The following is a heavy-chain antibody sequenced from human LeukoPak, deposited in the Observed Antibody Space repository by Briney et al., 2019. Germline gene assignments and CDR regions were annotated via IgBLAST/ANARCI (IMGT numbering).Heavy chain of an antibody. J-gene: IGHJ1*01. CDR3: ARAPSEIGGYYPEYFRH. CDR1: GFTFSTYW. CDR2: IKSDGST. Sequence: HPGGSLRLSCAASGFTFSTYWMHWVRQAPGKGLVWVSRIKSDGSTNYADSAKGRFTISRDNANNTLSLQMNSLSPEDTSVYYCARAPSEIGGYYPEYFRHWGQGTLVTVSS. D-gene: IGHD3-3*01. V-gene: IGHV3-74*01.